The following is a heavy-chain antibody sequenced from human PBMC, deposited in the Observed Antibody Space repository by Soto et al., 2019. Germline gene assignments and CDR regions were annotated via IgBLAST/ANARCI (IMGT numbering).Heavy chain of an antibody. CDR3: ARDLPPTYYYDSSGYYYVPGAFDI. J-gene: IGHJ3*02. CDR1: GYTVTSYY. D-gene: IGHD3-22*01. V-gene: IGHV1-46*01. CDR2: INPSGGST. Sequence: ASAKVSCKASGYTVTSYYIHWVRHAPRQGLQWMGIINPSGGSTSYAQKFQGRVTITTDTSTSTVYMELSSLRSEDTAVYYCARDLPPTYYYDSSGYYYVPGAFDIWG.